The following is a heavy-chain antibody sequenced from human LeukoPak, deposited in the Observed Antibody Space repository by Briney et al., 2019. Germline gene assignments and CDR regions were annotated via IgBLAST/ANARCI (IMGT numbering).Heavy chain of an antibody. D-gene: IGHD5-12*01. V-gene: IGHV4-39*01. CDR3: VRLDYDVDIVATIRSVEY. CDR1: GGSISSSSYY. Sequence: SETLSLTCTVSGGSISSSSYYWGWIRQPPGKGLEWIGSIYYSGSTYYNPSLKSRVTISVDTSKNQFSLKLSFVTAADTAVYYCVRLDYDVDIVATIRSVEYWGQGTLVTVSS. CDR2: IYYSGST. J-gene: IGHJ4*02.